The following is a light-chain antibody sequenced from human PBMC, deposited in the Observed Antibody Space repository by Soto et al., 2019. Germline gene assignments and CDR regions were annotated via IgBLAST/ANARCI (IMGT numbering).Light chain of an antibody. J-gene: IGLJ3*02. V-gene: IGLV2-8*01. CDR1: SSDVGGYNY. Sequence: QSVLTQPPSASGSPGQSVAISCTGTSSDVGGYNYVSWYQQHPGKAPKLMIYEVNKRPSGVPDRFSASKSGTSASLAITGLQVEDEADYYCQSYDSGLSTWVFGGGTKLTVL. CDR2: EVN. CDR3: QSYDSGLSTWV.